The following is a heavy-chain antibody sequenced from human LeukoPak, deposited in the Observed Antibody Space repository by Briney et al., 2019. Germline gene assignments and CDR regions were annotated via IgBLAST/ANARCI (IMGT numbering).Heavy chain of an antibody. Sequence: GGSLRLFCSASGFTFSSYAMSWVRQAPGKGRVWVSTISGSGGTTYYADSVKGRFTISRDNSKNTLYLQMNSLRAEDTAVYYGAKGASSGYKVGYWGQGPLVTVSS. D-gene: IGHD3-22*01. CDR1: GFTFSSYA. CDR3: AKGASSGYKVGY. V-gene: IGHV3-23*01. J-gene: IGHJ4*02. CDR2: ISGSGGTT.